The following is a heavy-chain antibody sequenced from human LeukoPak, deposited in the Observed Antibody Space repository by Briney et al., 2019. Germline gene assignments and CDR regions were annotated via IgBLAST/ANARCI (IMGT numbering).Heavy chain of an antibody. V-gene: IGHV1-24*01. CDR1: GYTLTELS. J-gene: IGHJ4*02. D-gene: IGHD5-18*01. CDR3: ATVGPRGYSYGPPDY. CDR2: FDPEDGET. Sequence: ASVKVSCKVSGYTLTELSMHWVRQAPGKGLEWRGGFDPEDGETIYAQKFQGRVTMTEDTSTDTAYMELSSLRSEDTVVYYCATVGPRGYSYGPPDYWGQGTLVTVSS.